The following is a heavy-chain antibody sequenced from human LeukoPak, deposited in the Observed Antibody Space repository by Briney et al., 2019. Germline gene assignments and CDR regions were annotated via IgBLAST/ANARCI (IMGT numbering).Heavy chain of an antibody. CDR1: GGSISSYY. D-gene: IGHD1-26*01. Sequence: PSETLSLTCTVSGGSISSYYWSWVRQAPGKGLEWVSVISGSGGSTYSADSVKGRFTISRDNSKNTLYLQMNSLRAEDTAVYFCAKSQDGGRLFHFDYWGQGTLATVSS. J-gene: IGHJ4*02. CDR3: AKSQDGGRLFHFDY. V-gene: IGHV3-23*01. CDR2: ISGSGGST.